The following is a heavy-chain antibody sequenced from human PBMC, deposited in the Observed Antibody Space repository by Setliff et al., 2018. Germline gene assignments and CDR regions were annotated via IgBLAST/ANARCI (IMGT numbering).Heavy chain of an antibody. D-gene: IGHD3-3*01. CDR3: ARGPKSGFGVVIPNWFDP. J-gene: IGHJ5*02. CDR2: ISAYNGNT. V-gene: IGHV1-18*01. CDR1: GYTFSTYG. Sequence: GASVKVSCKDSGYTFSTYGISWVRQAPGQGLEWMGWISAYNGNTNYAQRFQGRVTMTTDTSTSTAYMELRSLRSDDTAVYYCARGPKSGFGVVIPNWFDPWGQGTLVTVSS.